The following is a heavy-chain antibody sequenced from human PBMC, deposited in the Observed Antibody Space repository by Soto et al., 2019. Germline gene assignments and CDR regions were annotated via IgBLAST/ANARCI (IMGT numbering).Heavy chain of an antibody. CDR3: ARDWGLQPLHWFDP. V-gene: IGHV3-30-3*01. J-gene: IGHJ5*02. CDR1: GFTFSSYA. Sequence: GGSLRLSCAASGFTFSSYAMHWVRQAPGKGLEWVAVISYDGSINYYADSVKGRFTISRDNSKNTLYLQMNSLRAEDTAVYYCARDWGLQPLHWFDPWGQGTLVTVSS. CDR2: ISYDGSIN. D-gene: IGHD3-16*01.